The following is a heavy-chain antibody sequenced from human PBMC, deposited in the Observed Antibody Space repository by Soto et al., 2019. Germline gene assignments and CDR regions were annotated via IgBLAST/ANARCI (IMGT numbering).Heavy chain of an antibody. CDR2: ISSSSSYT. J-gene: IGHJ6*02. D-gene: IGHD3-10*01. Sequence: GGSLRLSCAASGFTFSDYYMSWIRQAPGKGLEWVSYISSSSSYTNYADSVKGRFTISRDNAKNPLYLQMNSLRAEDTAVYYCARDRVVRGVIYYYYGMDVWGQGTTVTVSS. V-gene: IGHV3-11*06. CDR3: ARDRVVRGVIYYYYGMDV. CDR1: GFTFSDYY.